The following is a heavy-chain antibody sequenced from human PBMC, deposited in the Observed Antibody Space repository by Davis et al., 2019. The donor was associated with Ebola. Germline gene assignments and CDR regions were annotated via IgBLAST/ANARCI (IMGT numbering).Heavy chain of an antibody. CDR2: MNPNSGKT. CDR3: ARAPVKIFEVIKWYFDL. V-gene: IGHV1-8*01. D-gene: IGHD3-3*01. J-gene: IGHJ2*01. CDR1: GYSFTNSD. Sequence: ASVKVSCKASGYSFTNSDINWVRQATGQGLEWMGWMNPNSGKTGYAQKLQGRVTMTRNTSIGTAYLQLNSLTSEDTAVYYCARAPVKIFEVIKWYFDLWGRGTLVTVSS.